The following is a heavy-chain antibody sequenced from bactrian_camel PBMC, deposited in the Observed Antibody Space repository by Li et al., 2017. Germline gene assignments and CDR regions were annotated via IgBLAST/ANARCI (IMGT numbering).Heavy chain of an antibody. CDR3: ASVYSRWRSDFGY. V-gene: IGHV3S6*01. J-gene: IGHJ6*01. CDR1: GFTFSSYW. Sequence: HVQLVESGGGLVQPGASLRLSCAASGFTFSSYWMNWVRQAPGKGLEWVSSVASDGDDTYYADSVKGRFTISRDSAKNTVYLQMNSLNSEDTCVYFCASVYSRWRSDFGYWGQGTQVTVS. D-gene: IGHD4*01. CDR2: VASDGDDT.